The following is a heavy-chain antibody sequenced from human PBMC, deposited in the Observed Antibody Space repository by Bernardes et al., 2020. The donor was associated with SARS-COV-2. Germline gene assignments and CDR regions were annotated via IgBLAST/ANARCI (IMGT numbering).Heavy chain of an antibody. CDR2: IKTDGNT. V-gene: IGHV3-74*01. J-gene: IGHJ4*02. CDR3: VRLGEHIG. CDR1: GFDFSNSW. Sequence: GGSLRLSCAASGFDFSNSWMHWVRQPPGKGLVWVSRIKTDGNTDYDDSVKGRFTVSRDNTRNTLYLQVNSLRVEDTAVYYCVRLGEHIGWSQGTLVTVSP.